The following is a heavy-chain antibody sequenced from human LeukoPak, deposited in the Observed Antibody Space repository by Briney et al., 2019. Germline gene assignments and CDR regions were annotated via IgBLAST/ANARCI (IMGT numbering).Heavy chain of an antibody. Sequence: AGGSLRLSCAASGFTFSSYGMHWVRQAPGKGLEWVAVISYDGSNKYYADSVKGRFTISRDNSKNTLYLQMNSLRAEDTAVYYCARGTPDTAMDLYAFDIWGQGTMVTVSS. CDR3: ARGTPDTAMDLYAFDI. D-gene: IGHD5-18*01. J-gene: IGHJ3*02. V-gene: IGHV3-30*03. CDR2: ISYDGSNK. CDR1: GFTFSSYG.